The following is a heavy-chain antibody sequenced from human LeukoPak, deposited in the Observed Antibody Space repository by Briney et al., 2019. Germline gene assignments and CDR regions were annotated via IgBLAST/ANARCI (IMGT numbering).Heavy chain of an antibody. D-gene: IGHD6-13*01. Sequence: SETLSLTCTVSGDSITSYYWSWIQQPPGKGLEWIGSMSYSGSTNYNPSLKSRVTMSVDTTKNQFTLRLNSVTAADTAVYYCARRRAEGGSNGHYNWFDPWGQGTLVTVSS. V-gene: IGHV4-59*08. CDR2: MSYSGST. CDR1: GDSITSYY. CDR3: ARRRAEGGSNGHYNWFDP. J-gene: IGHJ5*02.